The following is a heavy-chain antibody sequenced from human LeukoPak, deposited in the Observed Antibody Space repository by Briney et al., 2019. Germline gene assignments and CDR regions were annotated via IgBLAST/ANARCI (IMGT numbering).Heavy chain of an antibody. J-gene: IGHJ1*01. V-gene: IGHV1-69*04. Sequence: SVKVSCKTSADTFSNHGISWVRQAPGQGLEWMAMIIPIVGTRNYAQKFQARVTVTADTSTNTAYMDLRSLVSEDTAIYYCAKDDYLDSTGEHPADCFSHWGQGTLATDSS. D-gene: IGHD5-12*01. CDR3: AKDDYLDSTGEHPADCFSH. CDR2: IIPIVGTR. CDR1: ADTFSNHG.